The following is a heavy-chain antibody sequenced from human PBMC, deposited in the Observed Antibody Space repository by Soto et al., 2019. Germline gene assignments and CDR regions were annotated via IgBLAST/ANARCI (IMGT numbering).Heavy chain of an antibody. V-gene: IGHV4-30-4*01. CDR2: IYYSGST. CDR1: GDSISSADYF. Sequence: KPSETLSLTCSVSGDSISSADYFWTWIRQSPGKGLEWMGYIYYSGSTYYNPSLKSRVTISVDTSKNQFSLKLSSVTAADTAVYYCARDRNYYDSSGYRRDAFDIWGQGTMVTVSS. D-gene: IGHD3-22*01. CDR3: ARDRNYYDSSGYRRDAFDI. J-gene: IGHJ3*02.